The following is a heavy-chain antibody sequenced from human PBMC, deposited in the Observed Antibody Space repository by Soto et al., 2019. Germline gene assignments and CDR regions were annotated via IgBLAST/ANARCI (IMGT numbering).Heavy chain of an antibody. J-gene: IGHJ6*02. V-gene: IGHV3-30*18. CDR3: AKSNQQYSSSWYPMVYYYYYGMDV. D-gene: IGHD6-13*01. CDR2: ISYDGSNK. CDR1: GFTFSSYG. Sequence: GGSLRLSCAASGFTFSSYGMHWVRQAPGKGLEWVAVISYDGSNKYYADSVKGRFTISRDNSKNTLYLQMNSLRAEDTAVYYCAKSNQQYSSSWYPMVYYYYYGMDVWGQGTTVTVSS.